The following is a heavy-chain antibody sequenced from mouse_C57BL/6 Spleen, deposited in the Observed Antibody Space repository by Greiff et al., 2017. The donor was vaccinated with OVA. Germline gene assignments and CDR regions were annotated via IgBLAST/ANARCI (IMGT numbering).Heavy chain of an antibody. CDR3: ARGNGYGGTWFAY. CDR1: GYAFSSSW. V-gene: IGHV1-82*01. Sequence: QVQLQQSGPELVKPGASVKISCKASGYAFSSSWMNWVKQRPGKGLEWIGRIYPGDGDTNYNGKFKGKATLTADKSSSTAYMQLSSLTSEDSAVYFCARGNGYGGTWFAYWGQGTLVTVSA. D-gene: IGHD2-2*01. J-gene: IGHJ3*01. CDR2: IYPGDGDT.